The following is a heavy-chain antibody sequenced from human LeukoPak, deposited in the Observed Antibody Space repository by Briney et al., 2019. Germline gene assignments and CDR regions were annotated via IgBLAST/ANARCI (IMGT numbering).Heavy chain of an antibody. CDR2: ISAGGGST. CDR1: GFTFSSYA. D-gene: IGHD2-15*01. J-gene: IGHJ4*02. Sequence: GSLRLSCAASGFTFSSYAMNWVRQAPGKGLEWVSGISAGGGSTYYADSVKGRFTISRDNSKNTLYVQVNSLRAEDTAEYYCARSYCSGGYCYQFDYWGQGTLVTVSS. V-gene: IGHV3-23*01. CDR3: ARSYCSGGYCYQFDY.